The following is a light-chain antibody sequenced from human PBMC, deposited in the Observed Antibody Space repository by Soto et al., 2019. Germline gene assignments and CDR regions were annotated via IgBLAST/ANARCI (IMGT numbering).Light chain of an antibody. CDR1: QSVSSY. V-gene: IGKV3-11*01. Sequence: ELMEPAGSLSLCTGERATLSFRARQSVSSYLAWYQQKPGQAPRLLIYDAANRATGIPARVSGSVSGTDFTLTIISLEPEDSAIYYALQRSRWHASGQGTKADIK. CDR2: DAA. CDR3: LQRSRWHA. J-gene: IGKJ1*01.